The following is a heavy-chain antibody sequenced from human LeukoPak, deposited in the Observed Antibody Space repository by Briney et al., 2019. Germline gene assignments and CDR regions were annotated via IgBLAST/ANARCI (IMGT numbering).Heavy chain of an antibody. D-gene: IGHD6-19*01. CDR1: GYTFTSYY. V-gene: IGHV1-46*01. Sequence: ASVKVSCKASGYTFTSYYMDWVRQAPGQGLEWMGIINPSGGSTSYAQKFQGRVTMTRDTSISTAYMELSRLRSDDTAVYYCAREGYTGYTSGWGWFDSWGQGTLVTVSS. CDR2: INPSGGST. J-gene: IGHJ5*01. CDR3: AREGYTGYTSGWGWFDS.